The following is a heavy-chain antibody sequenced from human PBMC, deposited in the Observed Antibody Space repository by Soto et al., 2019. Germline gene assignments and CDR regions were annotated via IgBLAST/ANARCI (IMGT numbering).Heavy chain of an antibody. CDR1: GGSISSSSYY. V-gene: IGHV4-39*01. CDR2: IYYSGST. D-gene: IGHD6-19*01. CDR3: ARQWVGAGWGTVAAYYYYYGMDV. J-gene: IGHJ6*02. Sequence: QLQLQESGPGLVKPSETLSLTCTVSGGSISSSSYYWGWIRQPPGKGLEWIGSIYYSGSTYYNPSLKSRVTISVDTSKNQFSLKLSSVTAADTAVYYCARQWVGAGWGTVAAYYYYYGMDVWGQGTTVTVSS.